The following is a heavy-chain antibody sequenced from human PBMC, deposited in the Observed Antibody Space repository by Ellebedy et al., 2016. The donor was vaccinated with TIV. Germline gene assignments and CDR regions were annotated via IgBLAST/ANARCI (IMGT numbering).Heavy chain of an antibody. J-gene: IGHJ6*02. CDR2: ISSSSSYI. Sequence: GESLKISXAASGFTFSSYSMNWVRQAPGKGLEWVSSISSSSSYIYYADSVKGRFTISRDNVKNSLYLQMNSLRAEDTAVYYCARLSWYGDGMDVWGQGTTVTVSS. D-gene: IGHD6-13*01. CDR1: GFTFSSYS. CDR3: ARLSWYGDGMDV. V-gene: IGHV3-21*01.